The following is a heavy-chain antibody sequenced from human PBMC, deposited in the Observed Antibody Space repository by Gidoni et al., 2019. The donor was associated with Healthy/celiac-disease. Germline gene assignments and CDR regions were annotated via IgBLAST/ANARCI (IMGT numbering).Heavy chain of an antibody. Sequence: KPSQTLSLTCAVSGGSISSGGYSWSWIRQPPGKGLEWIGYIYHSGSTYYNPSLKSRVTISVDRSKNQFSLKLSSVTAADTAVYYCARASDYGFSGMDVWGKGTTVTVSS. D-gene: IGHD4-17*01. V-gene: IGHV4-30-2*01. CDR2: IYHSGST. CDR1: GGSISSGGYS. CDR3: ARASDYGFSGMDV. J-gene: IGHJ6*04.